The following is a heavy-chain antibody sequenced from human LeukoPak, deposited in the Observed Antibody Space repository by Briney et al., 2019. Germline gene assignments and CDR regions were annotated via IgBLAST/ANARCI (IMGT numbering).Heavy chain of an antibody. Sequence: PSEPLTLLCTVCVDSTCIGGYYWSWSWQPPGEGLEWFGYIYHSGSSYYAPSLKSRVTISVDRSKNQFSLKLSSVTAADTAVYYCARGTNGHTGDFDYWGQGTLVTVSS. V-gene: IGHV4-30-2*01. CDR1: VDSTCIGGYY. CDR3: ARGTNGHTGDFDY. D-gene: IGHD1-14*01. CDR2: IYHSGSS. J-gene: IGHJ4*02.